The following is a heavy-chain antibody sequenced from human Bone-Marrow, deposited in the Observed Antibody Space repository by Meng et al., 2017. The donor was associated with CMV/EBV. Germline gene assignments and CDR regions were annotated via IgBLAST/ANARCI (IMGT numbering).Heavy chain of an antibody. D-gene: IGHD2-2*01. CDR3: ARWGRYCSSTSCRDLGMDV. CDR2: MNPNSGNT. V-gene: IGHV1-8*03. CDR1: GYTFSNYD. J-gene: IGHJ6*02. Sequence: GESLKISCKASGYTFSNYDINWVRQATGQGLEWMGWMNPNSGNTAYAQELQGRVTITRNISISTAYMELGSLRSEDTAVYYCARWGRYCSSTSCRDLGMDVWGQGTTVTVSS.